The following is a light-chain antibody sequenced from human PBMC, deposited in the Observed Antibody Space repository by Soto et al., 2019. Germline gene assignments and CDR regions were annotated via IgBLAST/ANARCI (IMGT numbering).Light chain of an antibody. CDR3: HHFGPSHT. V-gene: IGKV3D-20*01. CDR2: DVS. J-gene: IGKJ4*01. CDR1: QSIPGNF. Sequence: EIVLTQSPATLSLSPGERATLSCGASQSIPGNFLAWYQHRRGLAPRLPIFDVSKEATGIPDRFSGSGSGSDFTLTISRLEPEVYAVYYCHHFGPSHTFGGGTKVEF.